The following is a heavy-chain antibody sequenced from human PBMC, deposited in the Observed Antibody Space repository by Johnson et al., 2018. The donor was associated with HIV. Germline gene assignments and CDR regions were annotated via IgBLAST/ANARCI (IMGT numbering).Heavy chain of an antibody. CDR3: AKDIRPFVPVVPSRGFDI. CDR2: ISWNSGSI. CDR1: GFTFDDYA. J-gene: IGHJ3*02. V-gene: IGHV3-9*01. D-gene: IGHD2-8*02. Sequence: LVESGGGLVQTGRSLRLSCAVSGFTFDDYAMHWVRQAPGNGLEWVSGISWNSGSIGYADSVKGRFTISRDNAKNSLYLQMNSLRTEDTALFYCAKDIRPFVPVVPSRGFDIWGQGTMVTVSS.